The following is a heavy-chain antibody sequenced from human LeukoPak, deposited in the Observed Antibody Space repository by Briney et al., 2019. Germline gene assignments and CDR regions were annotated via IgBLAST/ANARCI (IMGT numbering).Heavy chain of an antibody. CDR2: VNRDGSET. V-gene: IGHV3-7*03. CDR3: ARNNGMDV. J-gene: IGHJ6*02. CDR1: GFALSSHG. Sequence: GGCLRLSCAASGFALSSHGMTWVRQVPGRGPEWVANVNRDGSETYYLDSVKGRFTISKDNAKNSLYLQMNSLRAEDTALYHCARNNGMDVWGQGTTVIVSS.